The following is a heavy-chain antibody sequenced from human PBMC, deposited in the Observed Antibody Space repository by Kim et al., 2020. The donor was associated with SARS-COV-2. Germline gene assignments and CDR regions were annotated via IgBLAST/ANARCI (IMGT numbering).Heavy chain of an antibody. V-gene: IGHV3-15*01. CDR2: IKSKTDGGTT. CDR1: GFNFTDAW. Sequence: GGSLRLSCAGSGFNFTDAWMSWVRQAPGKGLEWVGRIKSKTDGGTTDYAAPVKGRFTISRDDSKNTLYLQMNSLKTEDTGVFYCTCYSSSHRADDWGQGT. J-gene: IGHJ4*02. D-gene: IGHD6-6*01. CDR3: TCYSSSHRADD.